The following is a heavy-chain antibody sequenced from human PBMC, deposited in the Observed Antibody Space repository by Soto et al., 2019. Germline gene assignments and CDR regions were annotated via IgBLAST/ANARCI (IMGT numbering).Heavy chain of an antibody. J-gene: IGHJ3*02. CDR1: GFTFSSYA. CDR3: ARDPDYYANAFDI. V-gene: IGHV3-23*01. D-gene: IGHD3-22*01. Sequence: PGGSLRLSCAASGFTFSSYAMTWVRQAPGKGLEWVSIISGSGGTTYYADSVKGRFTISRDNSKNTLYLQMNSLRAEDTAVYYCARDPDYYANAFDIWGQGTMVTVSS. CDR2: ISGSGGTT.